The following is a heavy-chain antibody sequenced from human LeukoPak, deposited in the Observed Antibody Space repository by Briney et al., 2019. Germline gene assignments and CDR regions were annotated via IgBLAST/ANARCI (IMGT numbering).Heavy chain of an antibody. CDR1: GFTFCTYG. D-gene: IGHD2-2*02. V-gene: IGHV3-30*03. CDR2: ISYDGFNI. CDR3: ARDRVPDIGGAPAAIHWYFDL. Sequence: GGSLRLSCAASGFTFCTYGMHWVRQAPGKGLEWVAVISYDGFNIYYADSVKGRITISRDNSKNTLYLQMNSLRAEDTAVYYCARDRVPDIGGAPAAIHWYFDLWGRGTLVTVSS. J-gene: IGHJ2*01.